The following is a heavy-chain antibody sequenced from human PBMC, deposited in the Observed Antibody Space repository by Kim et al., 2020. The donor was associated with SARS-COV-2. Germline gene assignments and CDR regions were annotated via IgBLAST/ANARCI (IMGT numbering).Heavy chain of an antibody. CDR1: GFTFSNAW. CDR3: TARYYYDSYGYLEAVDC. Sequence: GGSLRLSCAASGFTFSNAWMSWVRQPPGKGLEWVGRIKSKTDGGTTDYAAPVKGRFTISRDDSKNTLYLQMNSLKTEDTAVYYCTARYYYDSYGYLEAVDCWGQGTLVTVSS. J-gene: IGHJ4*02. V-gene: IGHV3-15*01. D-gene: IGHD3-22*01. CDR2: IKSKTDGGTT.